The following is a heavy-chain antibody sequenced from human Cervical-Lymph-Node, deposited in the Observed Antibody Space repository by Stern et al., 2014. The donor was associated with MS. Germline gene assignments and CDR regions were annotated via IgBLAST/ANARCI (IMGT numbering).Heavy chain of an antibody. CDR2: IYPSGST. CDR1: GDSISGSSDY. Sequence: QVQLQESGPGLVKPSQTLSLSCAVSGDSISGSSDYWSWIRQPAGRGLEWIGRIYPSGSTSYNPSLRGRVTMSVATSKNQFPPKLSSVTAADTAVYYCVRDVRSMYDWDYFWFDPWGQGTLVTVSS. J-gene: IGHJ5*02. V-gene: IGHV4-61*02. CDR3: VRDVRSMYDWDYFWFDP. D-gene: IGHD1-7*01.